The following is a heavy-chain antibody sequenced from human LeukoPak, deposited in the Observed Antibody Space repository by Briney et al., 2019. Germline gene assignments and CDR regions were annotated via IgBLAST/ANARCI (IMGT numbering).Heavy chain of an antibody. CDR2: ITSEGSST. CDR1: GFTFSSYW. J-gene: IGHJ3*02. Sequence: PGGSLRLSCAASGFTFSSYWMHWVRQVPGKGLVWVSRITSEGSSTSYADSVKGRFTISRDNAKNTLYLQMNSLRAEDTAVYYCAREGGYCSGGSCRDAFDIWGQGTMVTVSS. V-gene: IGHV3-74*01. CDR3: AREGGYCSGGSCRDAFDI. D-gene: IGHD2-15*01.